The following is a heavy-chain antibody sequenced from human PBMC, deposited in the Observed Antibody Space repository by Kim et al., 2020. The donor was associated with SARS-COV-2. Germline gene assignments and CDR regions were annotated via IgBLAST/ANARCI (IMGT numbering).Heavy chain of an antibody. CDR2: INHSGST. V-gene: IGHV4-34*01. J-gene: IGHJ4*02. CDR1: GGSFSGYY. Sequence: SETLSLTCAVYGGSFSGYYWSWIRQPPGKGLEWIGEINHSGSTNYNPSLKSRVTISVDTSKNQFSLKLSSVTAADTAVYYCARGGGDIVVVVAATTFDYWGQGTLVTVSS. D-gene: IGHD2-15*01. CDR3: ARGGGDIVVVVAATTFDY.